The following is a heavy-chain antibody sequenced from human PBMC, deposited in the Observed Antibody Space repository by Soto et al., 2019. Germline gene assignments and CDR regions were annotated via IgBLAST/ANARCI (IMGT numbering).Heavy chain of an antibody. CDR1: GYTFTSYG. V-gene: IGHV1-18*01. Sequence: QVQLVQSGAEVKKPGASVKVSRKASGYTFTSYGFSWVRQAPGQGLEWMGWISAYNGNTNYAQKLQGRVTMTTDTSTSTAYMELRSLRSDDTAVYYCARDLGIFELARVGYYGMDVWGQGTTVTVSS. J-gene: IGHJ6*02. CDR3: ARDLGIFELARVGYYGMDV. D-gene: IGHD3-3*01. CDR2: ISAYNGNT.